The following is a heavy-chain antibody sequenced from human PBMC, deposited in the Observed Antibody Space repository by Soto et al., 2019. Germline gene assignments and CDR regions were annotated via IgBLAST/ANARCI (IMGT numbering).Heavy chain of an antibody. CDR1: GGSISSSSYY. Sequence: QLQLQESDPGLVKTSETLSLTCSVSGGSISSSSYYWGWIRQPPGQELQWMRSIYYSGNNYYNPSPNSRVTMSVEASKNQFTLKLASVTASYTAVYFCAIEWWHQLGYFDFWGQGTLAIVSS. D-gene: IGHD6-13*01. J-gene: IGHJ4*02. CDR3: AIEWWHQLGYFDF. V-gene: IGHV4-39*02. CDR2: IYYSGNN.